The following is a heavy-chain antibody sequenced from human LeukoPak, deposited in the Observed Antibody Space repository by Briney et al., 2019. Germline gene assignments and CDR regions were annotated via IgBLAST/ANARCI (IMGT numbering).Heavy chain of an antibody. CDR3: ARGIAVAGTWYFDY. V-gene: IGHV3-11*01. CDR1: GFTFSDYY. J-gene: IGHJ4*02. Sequence: GGSLRLSCAASGFTFSDYYMSWLRQAPGKGLEWVSSISSSNSYIYYADSVKGRFTISRDNAKNSLYLQMNSLRAEDTAVYYCARGIAVAGTWYFDYCGQGTLVTVSS. CDR2: ISSSNSYI. D-gene: IGHD6-19*01.